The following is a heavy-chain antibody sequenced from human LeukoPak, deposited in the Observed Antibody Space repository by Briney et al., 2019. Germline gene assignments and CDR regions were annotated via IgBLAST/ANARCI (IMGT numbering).Heavy chain of an antibody. CDR1: GFTSSSYG. D-gene: IGHD2-2*01. J-gene: IGHJ4*02. Sequence: PGRSLRLSCAASGFTSSSYGMHWVRQAPAKGLEWVAVISYDGSNKYYADSVKGRFTISRDNSKNTLYLQMNSLRAEDTAVYYCAKALRDIVVVPAAMGYWGQGTLVTVSS. CDR3: AKALRDIVVVPAAMGY. V-gene: IGHV3-30*18. CDR2: ISYDGSNK.